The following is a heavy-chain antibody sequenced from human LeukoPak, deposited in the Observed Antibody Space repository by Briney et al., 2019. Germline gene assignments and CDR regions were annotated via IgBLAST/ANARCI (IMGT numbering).Heavy chain of an antibody. J-gene: IGHJ4*02. CDR3: ARDSKGRKFDY. CDR1: GFTFSSYS. Sequence: GGPLRLSCAASGFTFSSYSMNWVRQAPGKGLEWVSSISSSSSSYIYYADSVKGRFTISRDNAKNSLYLQMNSLRAEDTAVYYCARDSKGRKFDYWGQGTLVTVSS. D-gene: IGHD4-11*01. V-gene: IGHV3-21*01. CDR2: ISSSSSSYI.